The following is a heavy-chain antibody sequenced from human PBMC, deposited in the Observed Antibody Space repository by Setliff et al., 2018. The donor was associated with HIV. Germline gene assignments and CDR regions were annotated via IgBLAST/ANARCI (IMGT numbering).Heavy chain of an antibody. J-gene: IGHJ3*02. Sequence: SETLSLTCTVSRDSINGHWWSRIRQPPGKGLEWTGSIHYSGITHYNPSLKSRLTMSVDTSKNQVSLKLTSVTAADTAVYYCARYKCINFACVGFDIWGQGTVVTVSS. CDR3: ARYKCINFACVGFDI. D-gene: IGHD3-9*01. CDR2: IHYSGIT. V-gene: IGHV4-59*11. CDR1: RDSINGHW.